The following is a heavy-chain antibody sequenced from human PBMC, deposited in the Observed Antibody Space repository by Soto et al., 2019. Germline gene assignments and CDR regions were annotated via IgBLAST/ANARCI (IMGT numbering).Heavy chain of an antibody. V-gene: IGHV4-4*02. J-gene: IGHJ4*02. Sequence: QVQLQESGPGLVKPSGTLSPTCVGSGASISSNNWWSWGRQPPGKGLEWIGEIYHSGTTSYNPSLKSRVTMSVDKSKNQFSLKVTSVTAADTAVYFCAKDGSGHPYYSDNWGQGTLVTVSS. CDR1: GASISSNNW. CDR3: AKDGSGHPYYSDN. D-gene: IGHD2-15*01. CDR2: IYHSGTT.